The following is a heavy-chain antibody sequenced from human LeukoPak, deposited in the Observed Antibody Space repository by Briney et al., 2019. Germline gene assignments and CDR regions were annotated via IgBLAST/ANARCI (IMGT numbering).Heavy chain of an antibody. CDR2: IYYSGST. CDR1: GGSMSSYY. J-gene: IGHJ4*02. D-gene: IGHD1-26*01. Sequence: PSETLSLTCTVSGGSMSSYYWTWIRQPPGKGLEWIGSIYYSGSTNYNPSLKSRVAISIDTSKNQFSLKLSSVTAADTAVYYCARGGGGSTNDYWGQGTLVTVSS. CDR3: ARGGGGSTNDY. V-gene: IGHV4-59*01.